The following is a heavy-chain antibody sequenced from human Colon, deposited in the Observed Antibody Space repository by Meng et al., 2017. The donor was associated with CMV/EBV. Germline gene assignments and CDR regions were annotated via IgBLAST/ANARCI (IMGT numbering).Heavy chain of an antibody. D-gene: IGHD3-3*01. J-gene: IGHJ4*02. CDR1: GYTFTSYG. CDR3: ARDQRITIFGVVIGSPKYFDY. CDR2: ISAYNGNT. V-gene: IGHV1-18*01. Sequence: ASVKVSCKASGYTFTSYGISWVRQAPGQGLEWMGWISAYNGNTNYAQNLQGRVTMTTDTSTSTAYMELRSLRSDDTAVYYCARDQRITIFGVVIGSPKYFDYWGQGTLVTFSS.